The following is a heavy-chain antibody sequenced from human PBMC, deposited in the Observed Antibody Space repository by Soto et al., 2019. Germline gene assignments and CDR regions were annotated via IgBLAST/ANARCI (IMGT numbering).Heavy chain of an antibody. J-gene: IGHJ6*02. CDR3: AHRVSPPDLERKFYPYYYYSGLDV. CDR1: RFALSTGGVG. V-gene: IGHV2-5*02. Sequence: SGLTLGYPTQILTLSCTFPRFALSTGGVGEVWIRQPPGKPLEWLALIYWDDDKRYSPSLKSRLAITKDTSKNQVVLIMTNMDPVDTATYYCAHRVSPPDLERKFYPYYYYSGLDVWGLGT. CDR2: IYWDDDK. D-gene: IGHD1-1*01.